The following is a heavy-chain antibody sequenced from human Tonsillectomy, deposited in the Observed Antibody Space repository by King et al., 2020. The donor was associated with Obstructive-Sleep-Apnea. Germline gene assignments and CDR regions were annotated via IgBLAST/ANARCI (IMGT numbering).Heavy chain of an antibody. CDR3: AKGKEAYCSSTSCVFDY. V-gene: IGHV3-30*18. Sequence: VQLVESGGGVVQPGRSLRLSCAASGFTFNNYVMHWVRQAPGKGLEWVALISYDGSNKYYADSLKGRFTISRDNSKNTLYLQMNSLRTEDTAVYYCAKGKEAYCSSTSCVFDYWGQGTLVTVSS. J-gene: IGHJ4*02. CDR1: GFTFNNYV. D-gene: IGHD2-2*01. CDR2: ISYDGSNK.